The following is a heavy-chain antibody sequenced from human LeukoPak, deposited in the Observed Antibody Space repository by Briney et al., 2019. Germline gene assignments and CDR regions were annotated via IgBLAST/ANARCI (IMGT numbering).Heavy chain of an antibody. CDR1: GGSISSYY. Sequence: SETLSLTCTVSGGSISSYYWSWIRQPPGKGLEWIGYIYYSGSTNYNPSLKSRVTISVDTSKNQFSLKLSSVTAADTAVYYCVRFHPLRLGELSLYRAFDIWGQGTMVTVSS. V-gene: IGHV4-59*01. CDR2: IYYSGST. CDR3: VRFHPLRLGELSLYRAFDI. J-gene: IGHJ3*02. D-gene: IGHD3-16*02.